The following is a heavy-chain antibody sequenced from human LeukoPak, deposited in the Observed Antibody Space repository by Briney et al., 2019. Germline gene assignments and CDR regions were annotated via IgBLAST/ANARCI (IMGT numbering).Heavy chain of an antibody. Sequence: GDSLKISCKGPEYDFANYWIGLVRQTPGRGLEWVVIAHPATSIIHYGPSFQGQVTISFDRSLSTAYLQWTSLKASDSGMYFCARRKFYDTYLDPWGRGTLVTVSS. V-gene: IGHV5-51*01. CDR3: ARRKFYDTYLDP. CDR2: AHPATSII. J-gene: IGHJ5*02. D-gene: IGHD2/OR15-2a*01. CDR1: EYDFANYW.